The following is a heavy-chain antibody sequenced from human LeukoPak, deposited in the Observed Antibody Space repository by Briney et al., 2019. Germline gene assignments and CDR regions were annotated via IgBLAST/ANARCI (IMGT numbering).Heavy chain of an antibody. V-gene: IGHV4-39*01. Sequence: SETLSLTCTVSGGSISSSSYFWGWIRPPPGKGLEGIGSIYYSGSTFYNPSLKSRVTISIDTSKNQFSLKLTSVTAADTAVYYCARHAKAFHNSSPDWGHGTLITVSS. J-gene: IGHJ4*01. CDR3: ARHAKAFHNSSPD. CDR1: GGSISSSSYF. D-gene: IGHD6-6*01. CDR2: IYYSGST.